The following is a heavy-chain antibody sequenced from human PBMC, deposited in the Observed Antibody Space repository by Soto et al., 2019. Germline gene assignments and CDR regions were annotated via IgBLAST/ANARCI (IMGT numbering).Heavy chain of an antibody. J-gene: IGHJ3*02. V-gene: IGHV4-34*01. CDR3: ARGTTSRAFDI. CDR2: INHSGST. CDR1: GGSFSGYY. D-gene: IGHD2-2*01. Sequence: SETLSLTCAVYGGSFSGYYWSWIRQPPGKGLEWIGEINHSGSTNYNPSLKSRVTISVDTSKNQSSLKLSSVTAADTAVYYCARGTTSRAFDIWGQGTMVTVSS.